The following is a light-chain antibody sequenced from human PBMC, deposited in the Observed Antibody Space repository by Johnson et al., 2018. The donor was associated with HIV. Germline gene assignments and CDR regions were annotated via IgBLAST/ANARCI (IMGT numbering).Light chain of an antibody. V-gene: IGLV1-51*02. Sequence: QPVLTQPPSVSAAPGQKVTIFSSGSSSNIGNNYLSWYQQVPGTAPQLLIHAHNKRPSGIPDRFSGSKSGTSATLRITALQSGDEADYYCETSHTSLSAGVFGTGTKVTVL. J-gene: IGLJ1*01. CDR2: AHN. CDR3: ETSHTSLSAGV. CDR1: SSNIGNNY.